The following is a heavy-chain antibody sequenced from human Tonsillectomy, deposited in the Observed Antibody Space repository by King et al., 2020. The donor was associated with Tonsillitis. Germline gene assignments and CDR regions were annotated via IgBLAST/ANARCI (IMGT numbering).Heavy chain of an antibody. CDR1: GGSFSGDW. Sequence: HVQLQQWGAGLLRPSETLSLTCAVYGGSFSGDWWNWIRQPPGKGLEWIGEINHSGSTNYNPSLKSRVTISIDTSKNPFSLKLTSVTATDTAVSYCASGDFDVWGQGTMVTVSS. CDR3: ASGDFDV. CDR2: INHSGST. V-gene: IGHV4-34*01. J-gene: IGHJ3*01.